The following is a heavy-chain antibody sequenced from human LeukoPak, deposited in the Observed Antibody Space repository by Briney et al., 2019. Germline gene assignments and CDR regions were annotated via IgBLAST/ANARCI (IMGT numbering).Heavy chain of an antibody. Sequence: GASVKVSCKASGYTFTGYYMHWVRQAPGQGLEWMGWINPNSGGTNYAQKFQGRVTMTRDTSISTAYMELGRLRSDDTAVYYCATLPGIAAAGGSLHFDYWGQGTLVTVSS. J-gene: IGHJ4*02. V-gene: IGHV1-2*02. CDR3: ATLPGIAAAGGSLHFDY. CDR2: INPNSGGT. D-gene: IGHD6-13*01. CDR1: GYTFTGYY.